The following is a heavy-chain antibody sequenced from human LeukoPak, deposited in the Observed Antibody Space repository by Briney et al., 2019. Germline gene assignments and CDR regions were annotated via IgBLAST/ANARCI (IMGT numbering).Heavy chain of an antibody. CDR1: GFTFSSYG. V-gene: IGHV3-30*03. CDR2: ISYDGSNK. CDR3: ACRPLSVPYY. J-gene: IGHJ4*02. D-gene: IGHD3-16*02. Sequence: PGGSLRLSCAASGFTFSSYGMHWVRQAPGKGLGWVAVISYDGSNKYYADSVKGRFTISRDNSKNTLYLQMNSLRAEDTAVYYCACRPLSVPYYWGQGTLVTVSS.